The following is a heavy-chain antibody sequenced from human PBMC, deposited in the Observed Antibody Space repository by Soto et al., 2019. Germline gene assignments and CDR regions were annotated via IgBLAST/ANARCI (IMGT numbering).Heavy chain of an antibody. J-gene: IGHJ1*01. D-gene: IGHD4-17*01. CDR2: MNPNNGNT. Sequence: SKASRVTITCYSMNSARQANGQGLEWMGWMNPNNGNTNYAQKLQGRVTMTTDTSTSTAYMELRSLRSDDTAVYYCARSYGDSEYFQHWGQGTLVTVSS. V-gene: IGHV1-18*01. CDR1: RVTITCYS. CDR3: ARSYGDSEYFQH.